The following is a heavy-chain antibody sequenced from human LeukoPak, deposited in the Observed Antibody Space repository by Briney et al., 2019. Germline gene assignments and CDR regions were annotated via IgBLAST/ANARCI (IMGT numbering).Heavy chain of an antibody. CDR3: ATVHRLLWFGDAFDI. J-gene: IGHJ3*02. D-gene: IGHD3-10*01. Sequence: GGSLRLSCAASGFTFSSYSMNWVRQAPGKGLEWVSSISSSSSYIYYADSVKGRFTISRDNAKNSLYLQMNSLRAEDTAVYYCATVHRLLWFGDAFDIWGQGTMVTVSS. CDR2: ISSSSSYI. V-gene: IGHV3-21*01. CDR1: GFTFSSYS.